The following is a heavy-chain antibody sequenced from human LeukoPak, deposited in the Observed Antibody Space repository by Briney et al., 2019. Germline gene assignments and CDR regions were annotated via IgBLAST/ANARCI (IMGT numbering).Heavy chain of an antibody. Sequence: KPSETLSLTCALYGGSFSGYYWSWIRQPPGKGLEWIGEINHSGSTNYNPSLKSRVTISVDTSKNQFSLKLSSVTAADTAVYYCARGGYSGYDRLGYWGQGTLVTVSS. CDR1: GGSFSGYY. D-gene: IGHD5-12*01. CDR2: INHSGST. J-gene: IGHJ4*02. V-gene: IGHV4-34*01. CDR3: ARGGYSGYDRLGY.